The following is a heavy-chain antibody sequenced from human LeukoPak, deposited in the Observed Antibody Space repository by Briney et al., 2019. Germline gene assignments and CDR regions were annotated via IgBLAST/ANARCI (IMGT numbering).Heavy chain of an antibody. CDR3: ARDQPTYSSGWYFDY. V-gene: IGHV3-21*01. Sequence: GGSLRLSCAASGFTFSSYSMNWVRQAPGKGLEWVSSISSSSSYIYYADSVKGRFTISRDNAKNSQYLQMNSLRAEDTAVYYCARDQPTYSSGWYFDYWGQGTLVTVSS. J-gene: IGHJ4*02. CDR1: GFTFSSYS. CDR2: ISSSSSYI. D-gene: IGHD6-19*01.